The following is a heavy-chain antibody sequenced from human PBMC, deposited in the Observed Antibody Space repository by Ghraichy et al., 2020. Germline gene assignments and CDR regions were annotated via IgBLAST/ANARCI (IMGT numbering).Heavy chain of an antibody. J-gene: IGHJ4*02. CDR1: GFTFNRYA. CDR3: AKDRAIFGVVVSFDY. D-gene: IGHD3-3*01. V-gene: IGHV3-23*01. Sequence: LSLTCAASGFTFNRYAMTWVRQAPGKGLEWVSGISVSGDTTYYADSVKGRFTISRDNSKNTLYLQMNSLRGEDTAAYYCAKDRAIFGVVVSFDYWGQGTLVTVSS. CDR2: ISVSGDTT.